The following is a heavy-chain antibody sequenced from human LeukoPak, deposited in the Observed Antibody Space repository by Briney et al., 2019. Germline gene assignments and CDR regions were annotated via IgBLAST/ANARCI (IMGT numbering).Heavy chain of an antibody. J-gene: IGHJ4*02. CDR2: ISGNGGNT. Sequence: PGGSLRLSCAASGFTFRTYAMQWVRQAPEKSPEYVSGISGNGGNTYYANSVEGRLTISRDNSKNTLYLQMGSLRAEDTAVYYCARDGIATNDYWGQGILVTVSS. CDR3: ARDGIATNDY. D-gene: IGHD5-24*01. V-gene: IGHV3-64*01. CDR1: GFTFRTYA.